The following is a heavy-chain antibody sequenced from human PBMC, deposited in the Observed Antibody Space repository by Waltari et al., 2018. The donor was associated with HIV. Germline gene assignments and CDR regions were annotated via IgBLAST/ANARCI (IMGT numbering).Heavy chain of an antibody. D-gene: IGHD3-22*01. V-gene: IGHV4-39*01. CDR3: ARLHYDSRQSYPGAFDP. CDR1: SVSIRGSPYY. CDR2: IHHSGSS. Sequence: QPQLQESGPGLVKPSETLSLNCSVSSVSIRGSPYYWAWLRQSPGKGLQWIGNIHHSGSSYYNPSLQSRVSMSVDTSNNLFSLKLTSVTATDTAVYYCARLHYDSRQSYPGAFDPWGQGTLLTVSS. J-gene: IGHJ5*02.